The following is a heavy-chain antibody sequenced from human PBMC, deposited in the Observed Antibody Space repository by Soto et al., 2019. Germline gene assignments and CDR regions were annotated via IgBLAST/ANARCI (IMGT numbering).Heavy chain of an antibody. D-gene: IGHD2-2*01. CDR2: IKADGSEK. CDR1: EFTFSSYW. J-gene: IGHJ6*02. V-gene: IGHV3-7*05. Sequence: EVQLVESGGGLVQPGGSLRLSCAASEFTFSSYWMNWVRQAPGKGLEWVANIKADGSEKYYVDSVKGRFTISRDNAKNSLDLQMKSLRGEDTAVYYCARDLGAPGRGSAVGYYYHYGMDVWGQGTTVTVSS. CDR3: ARDLGAPGRGSAVGYYYHYGMDV.